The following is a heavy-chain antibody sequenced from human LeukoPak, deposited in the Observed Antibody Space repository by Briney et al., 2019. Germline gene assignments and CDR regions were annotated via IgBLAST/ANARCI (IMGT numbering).Heavy chain of an antibody. CDR2: ISGSGGST. CDR3: ANWEPPGAGRPRY. J-gene: IGHJ4*02. V-gene: IGHV3-23*01. CDR1: GFTFSSYA. Sequence: GESLRLSCAASGFTFSSYAMSWVRQAPGKGLEWVSAISGSGGSTYYADSVKGRFTISRDKSKNTLYLQMNSLRAEDTAVYYCANWEPPGAGRPRYWGQGTLVTVSS. D-gene: IGHD1-14*01.